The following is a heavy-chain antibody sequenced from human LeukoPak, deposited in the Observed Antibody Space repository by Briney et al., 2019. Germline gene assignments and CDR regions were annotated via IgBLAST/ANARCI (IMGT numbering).Heavy chain of an antibody. D-gene: IGHD4-11*01. J-gene: IGHJ3*02. Sequence: PGGSLRLSCAASGFTFSSYSMNWLRQAPGKGLEWVSSISNSSSYIYYADSVKGRFTISRDNAKNSLYLQMNSLRAEDTAVYYCARDRVTRPSDAFDIWGQGTMVTVSS. V-gene: IGHV3-21*01. CDR1: GFTFSSYS. CDR3: ARDRVTRPSDAFDI. CDR2: ISNSSSYI.